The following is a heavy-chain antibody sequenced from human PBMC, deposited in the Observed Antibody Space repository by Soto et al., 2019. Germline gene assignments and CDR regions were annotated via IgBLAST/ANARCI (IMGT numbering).Heavy chain of an antibody. J-gene: IGHJ4*02. CDR3: ARQKSSSWYQDY. CDR2: IYPGDSDT. D-gene: IGHD6-13*01. CDR1: GYSFTSYW. Sequence: PGESLKISCKGSGYSFTSYWIGWVRQMPGKSLEWMGIIYPGDSDTRYSPSFQGQVTISGXXXXXTXYXQXXXLKAXDTAMYYCARQKSSSWYQDYWGQGTLVTVSS. V-gene: IGHV5-51*01.